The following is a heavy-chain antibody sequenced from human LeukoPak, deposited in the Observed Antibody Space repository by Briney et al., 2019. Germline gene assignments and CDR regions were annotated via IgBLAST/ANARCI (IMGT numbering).Heavy chain of an antibody. V-gene: IGHV1-18*01. D-gene: IGHD1-7*01. CDR2: ISAYNGNT. J-gene: IGHJ5*02. CDR1: GYTFTSYG. CDR3: ARPVELRGYNWFDP. Sequence: GASVKVSCKASGYTFTSYGISWVRQAPGQGLEWMGWISAYNGNTNYAQKLQGRVTMTTDTSTSTAYMELRSLRSDDTAVYYCARPVELRGYNWFDPWGQGTLVTVSS.